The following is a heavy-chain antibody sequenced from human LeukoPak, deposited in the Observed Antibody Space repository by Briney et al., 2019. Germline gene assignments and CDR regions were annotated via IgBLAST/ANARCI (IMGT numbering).Heavy chain of an antibody. J-gene: IGHJ6*03. CDR1: GYTFTSYG. Sequence: ASVKVSCKASGYTFTSYGISWVRQAPGQGLEWMGWISAYNGNTNYAQKLQGRVTMTTDTSTSTAYMELRSLRSDDTAVYYCARAVSLLWFGEGSGYYYMDVWGKGTTVTVSS. D-gene: IGHD3-10*01. V-gene: IGHV1-18*01. CDR3: ARAVSLLWFGEGSGYYYMDV. CDR2: ISAYNGNT.